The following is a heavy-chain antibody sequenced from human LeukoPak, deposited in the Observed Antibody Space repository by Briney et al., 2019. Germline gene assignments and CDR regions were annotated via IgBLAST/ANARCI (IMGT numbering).Heavy chain of an antibody. CDR3: ARERGVAVAGEGVDP. Sequence: ASVTVSCKASGYTFTKHYIQWVRQAPGQGVEWMGIINPSGGSTSYAQKFQGRVTLTRDTSTSTVYMELSSLRSEDTAVYYCARERGVAVAGEGVDPWGQGTLVTVSS. CDR1: GYTFTKHY. J-gene: IGHJ5*02. D-gene: IGHD6-19*01. CDR2: INPSGGST. V-gene: IGHV1-46*01.